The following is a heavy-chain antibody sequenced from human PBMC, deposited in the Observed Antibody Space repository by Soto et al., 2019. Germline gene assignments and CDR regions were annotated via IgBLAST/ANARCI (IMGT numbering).Heavy chain of an antibody. CDR2: INDSGNI. V-gene: IGHV4-34*01. J-gene: IGHJ6*03. CDR1: GGSFSGYQ. Sequence: QVQLQQWGAGLLKPSETLSLTCAVYGGSFSGYQWSWIRQTPGKGLEWIGEINDSGNINYNPSLKSRVTILLDTPKKQISLKLSSASAADTAVYFCARGLMLWFGELSRRGGYYYYMDVWGKGTTVTVSS. CDR3: ARGLMLWFGELSRRGGYYYYMDV. D-gene: IGHD3-10*01.